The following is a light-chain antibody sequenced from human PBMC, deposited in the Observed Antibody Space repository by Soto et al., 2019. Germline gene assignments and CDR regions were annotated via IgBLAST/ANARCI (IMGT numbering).Light chain of an antibody. CDR3: QQYGSSPYT. V-gene: IGKV3-20*01. J-gene: IGKJ2*01. CDR1: QSVSSSS. CDR2: AAS. Sequence: EIVLTESPGTLSLSLGERATLSCRASQSVSSSSLAWYQQKPGQAPRLLIYAASSRATGIPDRFSGSGSGTDFTLTISRLEPEDFAVYYCQQYGSSPYTFGQGTKVDIK.